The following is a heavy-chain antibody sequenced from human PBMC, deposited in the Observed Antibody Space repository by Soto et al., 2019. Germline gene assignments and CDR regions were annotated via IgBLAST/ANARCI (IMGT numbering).Heavy chain of an antibody. CDR3: AKDEYYYSRSGYYIFDS. J-gene: IGHJ4*02. CDR1: GFTVSAYG. D-gene: IGHD3-22*01. V-gene: IGHV3-30*18. Sequence: GGSLRLSCEVSGFTVSAYGMHWVRQAPGKGLEWVAAISHDGTNKNYGDSVKGRFTISRDNSKKTLCLQMNSLRPEDTALYYCAKDEYYYSRSGYYIFDSWGQGTLVTVS. CDR2: ISHDGTNK.